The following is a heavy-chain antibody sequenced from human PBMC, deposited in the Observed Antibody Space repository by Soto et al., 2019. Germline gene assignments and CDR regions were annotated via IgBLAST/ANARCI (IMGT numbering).Heavy chain of an antibody. V-gene: IGHV1-2*02. CDR3: ASSPYYYDSSGPFDY. CDR1: GYTFTGYY. D-gene: IGHD3-22*01. CDR2: INPNSGGT. Sequence: ASVKVSCKASGYTFTGYYMHWVRQAPGQGLEWMGWINPNSGGTNYAQKFQGRVTRTRDTSISTAYMELSRLRSDDTAVYYCASSPYYYDSSGPFDYWGQGTLVTVSS. J-gene: IGHJ4*02.